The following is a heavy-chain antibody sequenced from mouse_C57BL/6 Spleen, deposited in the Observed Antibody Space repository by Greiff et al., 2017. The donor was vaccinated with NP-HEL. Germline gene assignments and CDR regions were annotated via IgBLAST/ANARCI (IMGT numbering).Heavy chain of an antibody. CDR2: INPGDGAT. J-gene: IGHJ1*03. V-gene: IGHV1-82*01. Sequence: QVQLQQPGPELVKPGASVKLSCKASGYPFRSSWMNWVKQRPGRGLEWIGRINPGDGATNYNGKFKGKATLTADKSSSTAYMQLSSLTSEESAVYVCAQGGEYDYWYFGVWGTGTTVTVSS. CDR1: GYPFRSSW. D-gene: IGHD5-2*01. CDR3: AQGGEYDYWYFGV.